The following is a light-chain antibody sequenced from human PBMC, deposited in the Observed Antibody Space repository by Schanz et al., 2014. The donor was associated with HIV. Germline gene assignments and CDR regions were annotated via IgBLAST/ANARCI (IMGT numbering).Light chain of an antibody. Sequence: QSVLTQPPSVSGAPGQRVTISCTGSRSNIGAGYDVHWYQQLPGAAPKLLIYANTNRPSGVPDRFSGSKSGTSVSLAITDLQAEDEADYYCAAWDVNLNGPVFGGGTKLTVL. CDR3: AAWDVNLNGPV. CDR2: ANT. J-gene: IGLJ2*01. V-gene: IGLV1-40*01. CDR1: RSNIGAGYD.